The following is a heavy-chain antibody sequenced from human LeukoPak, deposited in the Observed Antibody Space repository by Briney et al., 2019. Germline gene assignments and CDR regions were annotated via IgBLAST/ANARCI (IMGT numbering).Heavy chain of an antibody. J-gene: IGHJ4*02. D-gene: IGHD3-16*01. Sequence: PGGSLRLSCAASGFTFSSYSMNWVRQAPGKGLEWVSYISSSSSTIYYADSVKGRFTTSRDTSKSMVYLQLNNLRTEDTAVYYCAKERTPYDYGAEFELWGQGTLVTVSS. CDR3: AKERTPYDYGAEFEL. CDR1: GFTFSSYS. V-gene: IGHV3-48*01. CDR2: ISSSSSTI.